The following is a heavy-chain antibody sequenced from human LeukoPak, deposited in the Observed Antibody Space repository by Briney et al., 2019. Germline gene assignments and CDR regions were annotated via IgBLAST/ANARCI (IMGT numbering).Heavy chain of an antibody. Sequence: PSETLSLTCTVSGGSISSYYWGWIRQPPGKGLEWIGYIYYSGTTNYNPSLKSRVTMSVDTSKNQFSLKLSSVTAADTAVYYCARGVYIAAAQYGYWGQGTLVTVSS. CDR3: ARGVYIAAAQYGY. CDR1: GGSISSYY. J-gene: IGHJ4*02. CDR2: IYYSGTT. D-gene: IGHD6-13*01. V-gene: IGHV4-59*01.